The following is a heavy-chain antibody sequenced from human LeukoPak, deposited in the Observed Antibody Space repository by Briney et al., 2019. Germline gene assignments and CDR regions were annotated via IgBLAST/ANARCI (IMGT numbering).Heavy chain of an antibody. CDR3: ANLYLGESGPDH. D-gene: IGHD3-10*01. V-gene: IGHV3-23*01. CDR1: GFTFSSYA. Sequence: LPGESLKISCAASGFTFSSYAMSWVRQAPGKGLEWVSGISASGGSTYYADSVKGRFTISRDNSKKMLYLQINSLRAEDTAVYYCANLYLGESGPDHWGQGTLVTVSS. J-gene: IGHJ4*02. CDR2: ISASGGST.